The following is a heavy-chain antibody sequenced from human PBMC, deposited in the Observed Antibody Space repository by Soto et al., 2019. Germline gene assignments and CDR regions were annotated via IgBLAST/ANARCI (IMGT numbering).Heavy chain of an antibody. CDR1: GYTFTSYA. V-gene: IGHV1-3*01. CDR2: INAGNGNT. Sequence: ASVKVSCKASGYTFTSYAMHWVRQAPGQRLEWMGWINAGNGNTKYSQKFQGRVTTTRDTSASTAYMELSSLRSEDTAVYYCAADYYYYYGMDVWGQGTTVTVSS. J-gene: IGHJ6*02. CDR3: AADYYYYYGMDV.